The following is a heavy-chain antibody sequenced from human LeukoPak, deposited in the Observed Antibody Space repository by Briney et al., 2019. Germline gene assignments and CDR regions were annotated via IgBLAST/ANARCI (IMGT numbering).Heavy chain of an antibody. J-gene: IGHJ6*03. D-gene: IGHD6-25*01. CDR1: GVSIRSDTYY. V-gene: IGHV4-39*01. Sequence: KPSETLSLTCIVSGVSIRSDTYYWGWIRQPPSKGMEWIGNYHNGNSYYNPSLKSRVTISEDTSGNQFSLRVTSVTAADTAVYYCARLWDSTGLYFYYYMDVWGEGTTVTVSS. CDR3: ARLWDSTGLYFYYYMDV. CDR2: YHNGNS.